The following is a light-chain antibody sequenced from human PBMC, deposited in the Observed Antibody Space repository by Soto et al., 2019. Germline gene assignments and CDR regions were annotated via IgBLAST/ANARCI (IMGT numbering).Light chain of an antibody. CDR1: QDISNY. V-gene: IGKV1-33*01. J-gene: IGKJ4*01. CDR2: DAS. CDR3: QQYDNLPLT. Sequence: DIQMTQSPSSLSASVGDRVTITCHASQDISNYLNWYQQKPGKAPTLLIYDASNLETGVPSRFSGSGSGTGFTFTISSLQPEDIATYYCQQYDNLPLTFGGGTKVDIK.